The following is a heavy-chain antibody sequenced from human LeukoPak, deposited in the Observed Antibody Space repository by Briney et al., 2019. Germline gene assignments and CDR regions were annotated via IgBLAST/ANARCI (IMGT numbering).Heavy chain of an antibody. Sequence: AASVKVSCKASGYTFTSYYMHWVRQAPGQGLEWMGIINPSGGSTSYAQKFQGRVTMTTDTSTSTAYMELRSLRSDDTAVYYCARESHVTREDYWGQGTLVTVSS. CDR3: ARESHVTREDY. V-gene: IGHV1-46*01. CDR1: GYTFTSYY. D-gene: IGHD3-10*01. CDR2: INPSGGST. J-gene: IGHJ4*02.